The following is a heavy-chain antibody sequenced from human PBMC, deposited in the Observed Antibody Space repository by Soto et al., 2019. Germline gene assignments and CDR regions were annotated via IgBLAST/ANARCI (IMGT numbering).Heavy chain of an antibody. V-gene: IGHV4-59*08. J-gene: IGHJ4*02. D-gene: IGHD3-3*02. CDR1: GGAISSYY. Sequence: SETLSLTCTASGGAISSYYWSWIRQPPGKGLEWIGNTHYSGSTNYNPSLKSRVTMSLDTSKNQFSLKLSSVAAADTAVYYCARHATEGTPLVSFDSWGQGALVTVSS. CDR3: ARHATEGTPLVSFDS. CDR2: THYSGST.